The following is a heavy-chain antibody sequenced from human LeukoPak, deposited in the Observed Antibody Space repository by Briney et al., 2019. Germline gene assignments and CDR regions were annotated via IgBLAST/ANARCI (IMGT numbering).Heavy chain of an antibody. CDR3: ARGANWNDY. CDR1: GGSISSYN. D-gene: IGHD1-20*01. Sequence: SETLSLTCTVSGGSISSYNWSWLRQPAGKGLEWIGRIYTSGSTKYNPSLKRRVTMSVDTSKNQFSLNLMSVTASDTAVYYCARGANWNDYWGQGTLVTVSS. J-gene: IGHJ4*02. V-gene: IGHV4-4*07. CDR2: IYTSGST.